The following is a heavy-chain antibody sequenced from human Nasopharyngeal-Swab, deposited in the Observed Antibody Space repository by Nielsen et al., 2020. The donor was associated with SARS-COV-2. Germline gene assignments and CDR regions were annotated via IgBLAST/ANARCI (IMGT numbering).Heavy chain of an antibody. D-gene: IGHD3-9*01. CDR2: INQDGSKK. J-gene: IGHJ6*02. V-gene: IGHV3-7*01. CDR1: GFIFRTYW. Sequence: GGSLRLSCAASGFIFRTYWMTWVRHTPGKGLEWVANINQDGSKKYYVDSAKGRFTISRDDAKNSLYLQMNSLRAEDTAVYYCARSVKVLRYFDWLPTPYYYYGMDVWGQGTTVTVSS. CDR3: ARSVKVLRYFDWLPTPYYYYGMDV.